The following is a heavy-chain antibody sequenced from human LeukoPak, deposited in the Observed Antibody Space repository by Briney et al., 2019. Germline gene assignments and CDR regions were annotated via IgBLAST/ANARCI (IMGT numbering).Heavy chain of an antibody. CDR2: IRYDGSNK. Sequence: GGSLRLSCAASGFTFSSYGMHWVRQAPGKGLEWVAFIRYDGSNKYYADSVKGRFTISRDNSKNTLYLQMNSLRAEGTAVYYCAKDRLSRITIFGVVTTDLNWFDPWGQGTLVTVSS. D-gene: IGHD3-3*01. J-gene: IGHJ5*02. V-gene: IGHV3-30*02. CDR3: AKDRLSRITIFGVVTTDLNWFDP. CDR1: GFTFSSYG.